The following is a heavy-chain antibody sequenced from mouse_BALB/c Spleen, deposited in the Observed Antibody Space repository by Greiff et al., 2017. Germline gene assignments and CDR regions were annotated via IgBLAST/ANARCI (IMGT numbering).Heavy chain of an antibody. CDR3: ARDYDVDYYAMDY. CDR2: INSNGGST. J-gene: IGHJ4*01. Sequence: EVKLVESGGGLVQPGGSLKLSCAASGFTFSSYGMSWVRQTPDKRLELVATINSNGGSTYYPDSVKGRFTISRDNAKNTLYLQMSSLKSEDTAMYYCARDYDVDYYAMDYWGQGTSVTVSS. V-gene: IGHV5-6-3*01. CDR1: GFTFSSYG. D-gene: IGHD2-12*01.